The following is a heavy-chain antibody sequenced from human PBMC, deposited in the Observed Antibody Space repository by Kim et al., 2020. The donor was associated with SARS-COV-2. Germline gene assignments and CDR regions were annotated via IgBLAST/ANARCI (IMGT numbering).Heavy chain of an antibody. CDR3: AKNRGDSSGWLAFDY. Sequence: ASVKVSCKASGYTFTNYFMHWVRQAPGQGPEWMGIINPSGGSTNYAQKFQGRVTMTRDTSTSTVYMELSSLRSEDTAVYYCAKNRGDSSGWLAFDYWGQGTLVTVSS. D-gene: IGHD6-19*01. CDR2: INPSGGST. CDR1: GYTFTNYF. V-gene: IGHV1-46*01. J-gene: IGHJ4*02.